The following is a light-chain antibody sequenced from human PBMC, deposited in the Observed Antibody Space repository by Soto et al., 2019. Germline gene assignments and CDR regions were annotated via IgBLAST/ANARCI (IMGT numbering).Light chain of an antibody. CDR3: QQYGGSPYT. CDR2: GAS. V-gene: IGKV3-20*01. Sequence: EIVLTQSPGTLSLSPGERATLSCRASQSVRSNYLAWYQQKPGQAPRLLIYGASSRATGTPDSFSGTGSGTDFTRTNSRLEREDFAMYYCQQYGGSPYTFDQGTKLEIK. CDR1: QSVRSNY. J-gene: IGKJ2*01.